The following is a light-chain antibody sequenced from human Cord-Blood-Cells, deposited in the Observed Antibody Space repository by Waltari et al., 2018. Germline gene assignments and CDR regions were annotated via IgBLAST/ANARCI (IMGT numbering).Light chain of an antibody. J-gene: IGKJ4*01. Sequence: EIVMTQSPATLSVSPGERATLSCRASQSVSSNLDRYQQKPGQAPRLLIYGASTRATGIPARFSGSGSGTEFTLTISSLQSEDFAVYYCQQYNNWPPLTFGGGTKVEIK. CDR3: QQYNNWPPLT. V-gene: IGKV3-15*01. CDR2: GAS. CDR1: QSVSSN.